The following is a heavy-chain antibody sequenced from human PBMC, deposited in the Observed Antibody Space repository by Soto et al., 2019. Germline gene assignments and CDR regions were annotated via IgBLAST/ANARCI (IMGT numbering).Heavy chain of an antibody. D-gene: IGHD3-10*01. CDR2: INPSTGTT. CDR1: GYTFTNDY. J-gene: IGHJ4*02. V-gene: IGHV1-46*01. Sequence: QVQLVQSGAEVKKPGASVKVSCKASGYTFTNDYMHWVRQAPGQGLEWMGIINPSTGTTSYAQKFQGRVTMTRDTSTSTVHMELSSLRSDDTAVYYCARGSWDRVRGVKEFDYCGQGTLVTVSS. CDR3: ARGSWDRVRGVKEFDY.